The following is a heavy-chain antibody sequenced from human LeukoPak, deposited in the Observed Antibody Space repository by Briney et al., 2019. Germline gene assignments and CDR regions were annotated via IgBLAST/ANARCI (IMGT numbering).Heavy chain of an antibody. Sequence: GGSLRLSCTASGFTFGDYAMSWVRQAPGKGLEWVGFIRSKAYGGTTEYAASVKGRFTISRVDSKSIAYLQMNSLKTEDTAVYYCTRVMDIVVVPAACFDYWGQGTLVTVSS. CDR2: IRSKAYGGTT. CDR1: GFTFGDYA. D-gene: IGHD2-2*03. CDR3: TRVMDIVVVPAACFDY. V-gene: IGHV3-49*04. J-gene: IGHJ4*02.